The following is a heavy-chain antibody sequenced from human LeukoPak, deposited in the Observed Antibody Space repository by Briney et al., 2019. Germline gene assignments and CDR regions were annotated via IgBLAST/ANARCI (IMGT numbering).Heavy chain of an antibody. CDR1: GYSFTSYW. Sequence: GESLKISRKGSGYSFTSYWIGWVRQMPGKGLEWMGIIYPGDSDTRYSPSFQGQVTISADKSISTAYLQWSSLKASDTAMYYCARHLVDSYGFYYYYCMDVWGKGTTVTVSS. CDR3: ARHLVDSYGFYYYYCMDV. D-gene: IGHD5-18*01. CDR2: IYPGDSDT. J-gene: IGHJ6*03. V-gene: IGHV5-51*01.